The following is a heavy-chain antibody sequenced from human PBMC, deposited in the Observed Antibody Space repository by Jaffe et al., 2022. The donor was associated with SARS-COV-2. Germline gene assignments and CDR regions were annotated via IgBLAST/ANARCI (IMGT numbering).Heavy chain of an antibody. CDR1: GYTFTTYD. CDR2: ISTYNGKT. D-gene: IGHD6-6*01. Sequence: QVQLVQSGAEVKNPGASVKVSCKASGYTFTTYDITWVRQAPGQGLEWMGWISTYNGKTNYARRLQGRVTMTTETSTSTAFMELTSLRSDDTAVYYCARGGMSTSSGGDYWGQGTLVTVSS. J-gene: IGHJ4*02. V-gene: IGHV1-18*01. CDR3: ARGGMSTSSGGDY.